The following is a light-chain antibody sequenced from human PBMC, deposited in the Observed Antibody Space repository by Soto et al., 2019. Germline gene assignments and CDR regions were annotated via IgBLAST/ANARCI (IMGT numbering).Light chain of an antibody. CDR2: EGS. CDR3: CSYAGSSTFV. V-gene: IGLV2-23*03. J-gene: IGLJ1*01. CDR1: SSDVGSYNL. Sequence: QSELTQPAYVSGSPGQSITISCTGTSSDVGSYNLVSWYQQHPGKAPKLMIYEGSKRPSGVSNRFSGSKSGNTASLTISGLQAEDEADYYCCSYAGSSTFVFGTGTNVTVL.